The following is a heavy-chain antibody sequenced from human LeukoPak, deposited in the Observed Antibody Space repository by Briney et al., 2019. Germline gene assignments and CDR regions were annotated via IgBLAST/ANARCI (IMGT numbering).Heavy chain of an antibody. Sequence: ASVKVSCKASGYTFTAYYMHWVRQAPGQGLEWMGRINPNSGGTNYAQKFQGRVTMTRDTSISTAYMELSRLRSDDTAVYYCARDRSITMVRGANNWFDPWGQGTLVTVSS. CDR2: INPNSGGT. J-gene: IGHJ5*02. D-gene: IGHD3-10*01. CDR1: GYTFTAYY. V-gene: IGHV1-2*06. CDR3: ARDRSITMVRGANNWFDP.